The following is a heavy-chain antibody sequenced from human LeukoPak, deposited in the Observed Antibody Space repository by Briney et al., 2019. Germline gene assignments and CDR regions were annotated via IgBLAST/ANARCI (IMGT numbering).Heavy chain of an antibody. V-gene: IGHV3-21*01. CDR1: GFTFSSYS. Sequence: GGSLRLSCAASGFTFSSYSMNWVRQAPGKGLEWVSPISSSSSYIYYADSVKGRFTISRDNAKNSLYLQMNSLRAEDTAVYYCARESGYSYGYGIDYWGQGTLVTVSS. D-gene: IGHD5-18*01. J-gene: IGHJ4*02. CDR3: ARESGYSYGYGIDY. CDR2: ISSSSSYI.